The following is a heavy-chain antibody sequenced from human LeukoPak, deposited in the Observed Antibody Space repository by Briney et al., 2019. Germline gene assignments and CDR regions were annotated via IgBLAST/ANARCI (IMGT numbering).Heavy chain of an antibody. CDR3: AKDRGYCSSTSCYAFDY. V-gene: IGHV3-23*01. D-gene: IGHD2-2*01. CDR1: GFTFSSYA. CDR2: ISGSGGST. Sequence: SGGSLRLSCAASGFTFSSYAMSWVRQAPGKGLEWVSAISGSGGSTYYADSVKGRFTISRDNSKNTLYPQMNSLRAEDTAVYYCAKDRGYCSSTSCYAFDYWGQGTLVTVSS. J-gene: IGHJ4*02.